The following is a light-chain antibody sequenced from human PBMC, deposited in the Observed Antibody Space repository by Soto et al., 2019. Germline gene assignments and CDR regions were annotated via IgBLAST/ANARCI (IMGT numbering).Light chain of an antibody. CDR1: QGISDY. CDR2: AAS. Sequence: DIQMTQSPSSLSASVGDRVTITCRASQGISDYLAWYQQKPGKVPILLIYAASTLQSGIPSRFSGSGSGTDFTLTISSLQPEDVATYYCQKYNSDPWTFGQGTKVEIK. CDR3: QKYNSDPWT. V-gene: IGKV1-27*01. J-gene: IGKJ1*01.